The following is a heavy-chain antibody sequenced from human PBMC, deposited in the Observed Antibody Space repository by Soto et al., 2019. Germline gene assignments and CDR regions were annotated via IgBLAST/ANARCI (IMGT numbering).Heavy chain of an antibody. CDR3: VRDRRSGSYFRYFDY. CDR1: GFTFSSYS. V-gene: IGHV3-21*01. D-gene: IGHD1-26*01. J-gene: IGHJ4*02. CDR2: ISSSSSYI. Sequence: EVQLVESGGGLVKPGGSLRLSCAASGFTFSSYSMNWVRQAPGKGLEWVSSISSSSSYIYYADSVKGRFTISRDNAKNSLYLQMNSLRAEDTAVYYCVRDRRSGSYFRYFDYWGQGTLVTVSS.